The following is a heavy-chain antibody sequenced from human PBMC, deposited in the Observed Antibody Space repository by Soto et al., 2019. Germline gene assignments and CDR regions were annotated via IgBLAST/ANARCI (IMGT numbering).Heavy chain of an antibody. CDR1: GFSFSDYY. CDR2: SRNKANSYNP. D-gene: IGHD3-16*01. J-gene: IGHJ4*02. CDR3: ARDTGGSYYN. V-gene: IGHV3-72*01. Sequence: EVKLVESGGGLVQPGGSLRLSCAASGFSFSDYYMDWVRQVPGKGLEWVGRSRNKANSYNPEYAPTVKDRFSISRDNSKDTMYLQMNIRQTEDTAVYYCARDTGGSYYNWGQGALVTVSS.